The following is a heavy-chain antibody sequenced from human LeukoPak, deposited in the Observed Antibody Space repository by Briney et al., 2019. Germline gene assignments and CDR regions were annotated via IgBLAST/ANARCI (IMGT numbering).Heavy chain of an antibody. J-gene: IGHJ3*02. CDR3: AREAVVGRVDAFDI. V-gene: IGHV1-3*01. Sequence: ASVKVSCKASGYTFTSYAMNWVRQAPGQGLEWMGWINAGNGNTKYSQKFHGRVTITRDTSASTAYMELSSLRSEDTAVYYCAREAVVGRVDAFDIWGQGTMVTVSS. CDR1: GYTFTSYA. D-gene: IGHD4-23*01. CDR2: INAGNGNT.